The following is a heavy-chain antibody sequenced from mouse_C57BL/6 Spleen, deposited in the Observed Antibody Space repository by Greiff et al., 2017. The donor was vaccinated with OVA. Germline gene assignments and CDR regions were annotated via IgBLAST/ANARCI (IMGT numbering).Heavy chain of an antibody. Sequence: EVQGVESGGGLVQPKGSLKLSCAASGFSFNTYAMNWVRQAPGKGLEWVARIRSKSNNYATYYADSVKDRFTISRDDSESMLYLQMNNLKTEDTAMYYCVSYDYDEAWFAYWGQGTLVTVSA. CDR3: VSYDYDEAWFAY. V-gene: IGHV10-1*01. J-gene: IGHJ3*01. CDR1: GFSFNTYA. CDR2: IRSKSNNYAT. D-gene: IGHD2-4*01.